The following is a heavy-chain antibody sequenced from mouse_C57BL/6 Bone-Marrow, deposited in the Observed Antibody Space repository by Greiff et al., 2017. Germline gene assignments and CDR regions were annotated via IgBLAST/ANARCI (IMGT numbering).Heavy chain of an antibody. J-gene: IGHJ1*03. CDR2: ISNGGGST. D-gene: IGHD2-3*01. CDR1: GFTFSDYY. CDR3: ARREYDGYYWYFDV. V-gene: IGHV5-12*01. Sequence: EVQRVESGGGLVQPGGSLKLSCAASGFTFSDYYMYWVRQTPEKRLEWVAYISNGGGSTYYPDTVKGRFTISRDNAKNTLYLQMSRLKSEDTAMYYCARREYDGYYWYFDVWGTGTTVTVSS.